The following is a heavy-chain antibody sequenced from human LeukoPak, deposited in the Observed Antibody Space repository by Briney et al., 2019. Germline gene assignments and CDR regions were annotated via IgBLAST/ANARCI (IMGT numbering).Heavy chain of an antibody. D-gene: IGHD3-10*01. Sequence: PSESPFPTLTVPGFSLSRGYFWGWVRQPPRKGRGCIGTIYHSGSTYYNPSLKSRVTISVDTSKNHFSLKLSSVTAADTAVYYCAKGSGSYRAPPDYWGQGTLVTVSS. CDR3: AKGSGSYRAPPDY. V-gene: IGHV4-38-2*02. CDR2: IYHSGST. CDR1: GFSLSRGYF. J-gene: IGHJ4*02.